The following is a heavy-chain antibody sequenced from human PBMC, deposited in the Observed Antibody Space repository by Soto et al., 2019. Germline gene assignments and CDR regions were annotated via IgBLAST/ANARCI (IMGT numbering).Heavy chain of an antibody. CDR2: ISGSGGST. CDR3: AKDIMSSSLFFGYYMDV. V-gene: IGHV3-23*01. Sequence: GGSLRLSCAASGFTFSSYAMSWVRQAPGKGLEWVSAISGSGGSTYYADSVKGRFTISRDNSKNTLYLQMNSLRAEDTAVYYCAKDIMSSSLFFGYYMDVWGKGTTVTVSS. D-gene: IGHD6-6*01. CDR1: GFTFSSYA. J-gene: IGHJ6*03.